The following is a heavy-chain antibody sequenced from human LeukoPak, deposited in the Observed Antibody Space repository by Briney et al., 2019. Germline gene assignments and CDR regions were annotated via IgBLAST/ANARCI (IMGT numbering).Heavy chain of an antibody. Sequence: GASVTVSFKASGYTFTSYGISWVRQAPGQGLEWMGWISAYNGNTNYAQKLQGRVTMTTDTSTSTAYMELRSLRSDDTAVYYCARRWGIVVVPGNWFDPWGQGTLVTVSS. CDR1: GYTFTSYG. V-gene: IGHV1-18*01. D-gene: IGHD2-2*01. J-gene: IGHJ5*02. CDR2: ISAYNGNT. CDR3: ARRWGIVVVPGNWFDP.